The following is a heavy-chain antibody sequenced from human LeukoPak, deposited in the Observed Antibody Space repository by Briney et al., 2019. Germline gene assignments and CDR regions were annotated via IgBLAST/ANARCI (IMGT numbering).Heavy chain of an antibody. J-gene: IGHJ4*02. CDR2: IYYSGST. D-gene: IGHD3-22*01. V-gene: IGHV4-31*03. CDR3: ARIGPYYYDSSGYYERDQSPRYFDY. CDR1: GGSISSGGYS. Sequence: SPSETLSLTCTVSGGSISSGGYSWSWIRQHPGKGLEWIGYIYYSGSTYYNPSLKSRVTISVDTSKNQFSLKLSSVTAADTAVYYCARIGPYYYDSSGYYERDQSPRYFDYWGQGTLVTVSS.